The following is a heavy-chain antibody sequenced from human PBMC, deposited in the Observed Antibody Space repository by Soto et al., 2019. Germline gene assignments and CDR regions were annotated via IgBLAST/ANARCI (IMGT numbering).Heavy chain of an antibody. J-gene: IGHJ5*02. Sequence: EVQLLESGGGLVQPGGSLRLSCAASGFTFSSYAMSWVRQAPGKGLEWVSAISGSGGSTYYADSVKGRFTISRDNSKNTLDLQMNSRRAEDTAVYYCASEGAARPDVGYNWFDPWGQGTLVTVSS. CDR3: ASEGAARPDVGYNWFDP. D-gene: IGHD6-6*01. CDR1: GFTFSSYA. V-gene: IGHV3-23*01. CDR2: ISGSGGST.